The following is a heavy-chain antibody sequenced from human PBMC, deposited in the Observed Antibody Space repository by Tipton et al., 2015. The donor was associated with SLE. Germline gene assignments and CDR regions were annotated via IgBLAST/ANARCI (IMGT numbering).Heavy chain of an antibody. CDR2: VSYDGSNK. Sequence: QLVQSGGGVVQPGRSLRLSCAASGFTFSTYAMHWVRQPPGKGLEWVAVVSYDGSNKYYADSVKGRFTISRDNAQNSLFLQMTGLRAEDTAVYYCAREAIHGVPGDRAYHMDVWGKGTTVTVSS. J-gene: IGHJ6*04. D-gene: IGHD3-3*01. CDR1: GFTFSTYA. V-gene: IGHV3-30*04. CDR3: AREAIHGVPGDRAYHMDV.